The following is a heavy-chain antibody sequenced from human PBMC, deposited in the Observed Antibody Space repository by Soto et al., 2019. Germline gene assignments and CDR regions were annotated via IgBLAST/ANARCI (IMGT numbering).Heavy chain of an antibody. J-gene: IGHJ4*02. D-gene: IGHD1-26*01. V-gene: IGHV3-74*01. CDR3: VRGKDQRTTQTYSYFDF. CDR1: GFTLSGYW. CDR2: VNSDETMT. Sequence: EVQLVESGGGLVQPGGSLRLSCAASGFTLSGYWMHWVRQVPGKGLVWVSRVNSDETMTAYADSVKGRFTISRDNAKNTLYLQMNSLKADDTAVYYCVRGKDQRTTQTYSYFDFWGQGTLVAVSS.